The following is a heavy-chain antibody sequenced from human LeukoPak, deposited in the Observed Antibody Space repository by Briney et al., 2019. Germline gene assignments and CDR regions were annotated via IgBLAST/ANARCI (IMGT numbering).Heavy chain of an antibody. D-gene: IGHD4-17*01. CDR2: ISAYNGNT. J-gene: IGHJ4*02. CDR3: AVHYGDEAMDY. CDR1: GFTFITYG. V-gene: IGHV1-18*01. Sequence: ASVEVSCKASGFTFITYGFGWVRQAPGQGLEWMGWISAYNGNTNYAQKLQGRVTMTTDTSTSTAYMELRSLRSDDTAVYYCAVHYGDEAMDYWGQGTLVTVSS.